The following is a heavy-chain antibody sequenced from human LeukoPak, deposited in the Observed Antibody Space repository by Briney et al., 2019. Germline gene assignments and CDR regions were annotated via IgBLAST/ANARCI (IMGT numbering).Heavy chain of an antibody. D-gene: IGHD1-26*01. Sequence: TGGSLRLSCAASGFTFSTCAMTWVRQAPGKGLEWVSLISGTGGSTYYADSVKGRFTISRDNSKNTLYLQMNSLRAEDTAVYYCAKDYEPLVGVHRWGDWFDPWGQGTLVTVSS. V-gene: IGHV3-23*01. J-gene: IGHJ5*02. CDR3: AKDYEPLVGVHRWGDWFDP. CDR1: GFTFSTCA. CDR2: ISGTGGST.